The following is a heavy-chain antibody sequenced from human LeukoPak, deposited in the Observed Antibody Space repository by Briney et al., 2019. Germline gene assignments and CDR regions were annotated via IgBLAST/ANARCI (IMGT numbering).Heavy chain of an antibody. J-gene: IGHJ4*02. V-gene: IGHV4-59*01. CDR3: ARGGWYYFDY. CDR2: VYYSGSA. Sequence: PSETLSLTCTVSGGSISTYYWSWIRQPPGKGLEWIGYVYYSGSANYNPSLNSRVTISVDTSQNQFSLNLTSVTAADTAVYYCARGGWYYFDYCGQGTPVTVSS. D-gene: IGHD6-19*01. CDR1: GGSISTYY.